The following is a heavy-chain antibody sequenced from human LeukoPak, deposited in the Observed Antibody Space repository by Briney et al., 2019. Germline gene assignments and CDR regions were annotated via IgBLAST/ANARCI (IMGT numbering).Heavy chain of an antibody. Sequence: GGSLRLSCAASGFTFRVYAMHWVRQAPGKGMEWVAVTSSDGSHKFYADSVKGRFTISRDNSKNTLYLQMDSLRPEDTAMYYCARKAVAGTPSPFDYWGQGTLVTVSS. CDR1: GFTFRVYA. J-gene: IGHJ4*02. D-gene: IGHD6-19*01. CDR2: TSSDGSHK. V-gene: IGHV3-30*04. CDR3: ARKAVAGTPSPFDY.